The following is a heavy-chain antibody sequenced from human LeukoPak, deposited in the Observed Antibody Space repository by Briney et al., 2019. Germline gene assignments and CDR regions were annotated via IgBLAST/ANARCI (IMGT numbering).Heavy chain of an antibody. V-gene: IGHV4-59*08. CDR3: ARRLGTCSWLDF. CDR1: GGSMSTYY. J-gene: IGHJ5*01. CDR2: IYYSGDT. Sequence: SETLSLTCTVSGGSMSTYYWSWIRQPPGKGLEWIGYIYYSGDTNYNPSLKSRVTISVDTSKNQFSLKLSSVTAADTAVYYCARRLGTCSWLDFWGQGTLVTVSS. D-gene: IGHD1-1*01.